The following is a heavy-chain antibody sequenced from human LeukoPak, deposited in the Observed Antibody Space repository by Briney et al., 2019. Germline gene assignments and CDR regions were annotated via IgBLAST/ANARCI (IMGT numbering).Heavy chain of an antibody. J-gene: IGHJ3*02. D-gene: IGHD1-26*01. Sequence: GGSLRLSCAASGFIFSSYSMNWVRQAPGKGLEWVSSINPAGTSTFHADSVKGRFTISRDNTENSLYMQMDSLRDEDTAVYYCALSSGTYRDAFDIWGQGTKVTVSS. V-gene: IGHV3-21*01. CDR3: ALSSGTYRDAFDI. CDR2: INPAGTST. CDR1: GFIFSSYS.